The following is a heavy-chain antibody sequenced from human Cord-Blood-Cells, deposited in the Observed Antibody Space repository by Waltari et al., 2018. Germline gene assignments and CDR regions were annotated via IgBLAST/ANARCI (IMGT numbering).Heavy chain of an antibody. D-gene: IGHD2-2*01. CDR1: GYTFTGYY. Sequence: QVQLVQSGAEVKKPGASVKVYCKASGYTFTGYYMHWVRQAPGQGLEWMGRINPNSGGTNYAQKFQGRVTMTRDTSISTAYMELSRLRSDDTVVYYCARSNCSSTSCYYFDYWGQGTLVTVSS. J-gene: IGHJ4*02. CDR3: ARSNCSSTSCYYFDY. V-gene: IGHV1-2*05. CDR2: INPNSGGT.